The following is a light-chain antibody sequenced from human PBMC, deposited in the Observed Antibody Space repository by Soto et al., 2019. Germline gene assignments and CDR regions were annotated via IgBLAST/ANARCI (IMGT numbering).Light chain of an antibody. CDR3: QQYHSYMT. CDR1: QSITTS. J-gene: IGKJ5*01. Sequence: DIQMTQSPHTLSASVGDRVTITCQATQSITTSLAWYQHRPGKAPKLLIYKASSLESGVPSRFSASGYGTEFHLTISSLQPEDSATYYCQQYHSYMTFGQGTRLEIK. CDR2: KAS. V-gene: IGKV1-5*03.